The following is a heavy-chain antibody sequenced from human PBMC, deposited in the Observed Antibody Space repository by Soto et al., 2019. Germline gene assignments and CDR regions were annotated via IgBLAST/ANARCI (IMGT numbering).Heavy chain of an antibody. V-gene: IGHV1-18*04. CDR3: ARDSPVQLWSSAEYFQH. Sequence: QVQLVQSGAEVKKPGASVKVSCKASGYTFTSYGISWVRQAPGQGLEWMGWISAYNGNTNYAQKLQGRVTMTTDTSTSTAYMELRSLRSADTAVYYCARDSPVQLWSSAEYFQHWGQGTLVTVSS. CDR1: GYTFTSYG. CDR2: ISAYNGNT. D-gene: IGHD5-18*01. J-gene: IGHJ1*01.